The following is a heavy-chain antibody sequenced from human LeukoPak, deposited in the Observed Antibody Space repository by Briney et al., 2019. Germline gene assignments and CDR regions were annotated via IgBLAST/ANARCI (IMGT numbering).Heavy chain of an antibody. J-gene: IGHJ4*02. CDR1: GFTLSSYV. D-gene: IGHD6-13*01. CDR2: ISDDGSNK. CDR3: AKDKETGIAAAGTWYFDY. Sequence: GGSLRLSCAASGFTLSSYVMHWVRQAPGKGLEWVAVISDDGSNKNYADSVKGRFTISRDNSKNTLYLQMNSLRAEGTAVYYCAKDKETGIAAAGTWYFDYWGQGTQVTVSS. V-gene: IGHV3-30*18.